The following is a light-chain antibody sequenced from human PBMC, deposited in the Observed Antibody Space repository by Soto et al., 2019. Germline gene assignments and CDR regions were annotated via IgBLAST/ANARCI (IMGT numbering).Light chain of an antibody. CDR1: QSVSSY. J-gene: IGKJ3*01. CDR2: DAS. V-gene: IGKV3-11*01. Sequence: EIVLTQSASTLSLSAGERATLSCRASQSVSSYLAWYQQQPGQAPRLLIYDASNRATGIPARFSGSASGTDSTLTISSLEPEDFAVYYCQQRSNWVTFGPGTKVDIK. CDR3: QQRSNWVT.